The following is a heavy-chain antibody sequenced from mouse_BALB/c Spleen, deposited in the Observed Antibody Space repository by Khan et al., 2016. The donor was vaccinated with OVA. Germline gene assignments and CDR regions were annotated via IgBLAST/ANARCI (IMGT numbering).Heavy chain of an antibody. CDR2: IYPGSGNT. V-gene: IGHV1-63*02. CDR3: ASPYYYGSSYDALDA. CDR1: GYTFTNYW. Sequence: QVQLKESGAELVRPGTSVKMSCKTAGYTFTNYWIGWVKQRPGHGLEWIGDIYPGSGNTNYNEKFKGKATLTADTSSSTAYMHLSSLTSEDSAISSFASPYYYGSSYDALDAWGQGASVTVSS. D-gene: IGHD1-1*01. J-gene: IGHJ4*01.